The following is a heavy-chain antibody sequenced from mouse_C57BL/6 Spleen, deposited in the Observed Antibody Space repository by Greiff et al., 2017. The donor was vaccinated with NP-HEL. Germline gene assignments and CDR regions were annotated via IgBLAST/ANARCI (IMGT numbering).Heavy chain of an antibody. CDR1: GYTFTSYW. CDR2: TNPTNGRT. CDR3: ARIKKIGATYFDY. D-gene: IGHD1-1*01. Sequence: VQLQQSGAELVKAGASVKMSCKASGYTFTSYWMHWVKPRLGQGLEWFAETNPTNGRTYYNEKFKSKATLTVDKSSSTAYMLLSGPTFEDSAVYYCARIKKIGATYFDYWGQGTTLTVSS. V-gene: IGHV1S81*02. J-gene: IGHJ2*01.